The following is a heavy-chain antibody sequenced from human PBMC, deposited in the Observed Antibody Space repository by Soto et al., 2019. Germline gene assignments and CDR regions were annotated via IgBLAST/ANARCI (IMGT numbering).Heavy chain of an antibody. Sequence: VQLVESGGGVVQPGRSLRLSCAASGFTFSSYAMHWVRQAPGKGLEWVAVISYDGSNKYYADSVKGRFTISRDNSKNTLYLQMNSLRAEDTAVYYCARDPTRQVYLGWYFDLWGRGTLVTVSS. D-gene: IGHD1-20*01. V-gene: IGHV3-30-3*01. J-gene: IGHJ2*01. CDR1: GFTFSSYA. CDR2: ISYDGSNK. CDR3: ARDPTRQVYLGWYFDL.